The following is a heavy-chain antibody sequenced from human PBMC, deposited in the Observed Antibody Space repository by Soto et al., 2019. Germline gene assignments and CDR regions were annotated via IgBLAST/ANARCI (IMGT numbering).Heavy chain of an antibody. CDR1: GGSFSGYS. CDR2: INHSGST. D-gene: IGHD3-9*01. Sequence: PSETLSLTCAVYGGSFSGYSWTWIRQPPGTGLEWIGEINHSGSTNYNPSLRSRVTISVDTSKNQFSLKLSSVTAADTAVYYCAREWWDYDILTGQNWFDPWGQGTLVTVSS. V-gene: IGHV4-34*01. J-gene: IGHJ5*02. CDR3: AREWWDYDILTGQNWFDP.